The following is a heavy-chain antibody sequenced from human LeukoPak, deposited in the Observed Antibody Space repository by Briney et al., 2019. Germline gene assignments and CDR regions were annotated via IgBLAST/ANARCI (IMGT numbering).Heavy chain of an antibody. J-gene: IGHJ3*02. CDR3: APGGYIGYGHAFDI. CDR1: GASVSNNNYY. V-gene: IGHV4-39*07. Sequence: SETLSLTRTVSGASVSNNNYYWGWIRQPPGKGPEWIASIYYSGSTYYNPSLKSRVTISVDTSKNHLSLILSSVTAADTAVYYCAPGGYIGYGHAFDIWGQGTMVTVSS. CDR2: IYYSGST. D-gene: IGHD5-12*01.